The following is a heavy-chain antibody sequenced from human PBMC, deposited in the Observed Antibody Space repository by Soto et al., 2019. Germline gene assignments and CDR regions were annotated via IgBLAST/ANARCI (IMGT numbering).Heavy chain of an antibody. V-gene: IGHV5-51*01. J-gene: IGHJ6*04. D-gene: IGHD3-3*01. Sequence: GESLKISCKGSGYSFTSYWIGWVRQMPEKGLEWMGIIYPGDSDTRYSPSFQGQVTISADKSISTAYLQWSSLKASDTAMYYCRKLRTTYYDFRSGCQGRNDYYYYGMDVWGKGTTVTVSS. CDR1: GYSFTSYW. CDR2: IYPGDSDT. CDR3: RKLRTTYYDFRSGCQGRNDYYYYGMDV.